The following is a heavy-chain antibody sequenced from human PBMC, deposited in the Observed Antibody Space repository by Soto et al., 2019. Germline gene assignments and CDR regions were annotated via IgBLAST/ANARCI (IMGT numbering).Heavy chain of an antibody. Sequence: QLQLQESGPGLVKPLETLSLTCTVSDDSISSSSYYWGWIRQPPGKGLEWIASVYYSGSAYYNPSLSSPLSISGYTSKKQFFLKLRSVTASVTAVYYCAGHGPFYDSWSGPSALDHWGQGTQFLVSS. J-gene: IGHJ4*02. CDR2: VYYSGSA. CDR3: AGHGPFYDSWSGPSALDH. V-gene: IGHV4-39*01. CDR1: DDSISSSSYY. D-gene: IGHD3-3*01.